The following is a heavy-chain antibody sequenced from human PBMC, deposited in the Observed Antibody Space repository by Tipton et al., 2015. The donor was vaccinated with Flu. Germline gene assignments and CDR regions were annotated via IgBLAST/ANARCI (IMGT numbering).Heavy chain of an antibody. D-gene: IGHD2-8*02. V-gene: IGHV4-61*03. CDR2: ISESGSS. Sequence: TLSLTCTVSGGSVSGVKSFWTWIRQPPGKGLEYIGQISESGSSNINPSIKSRVTISVDTSKNHFSLKLTSVTAADTALYYCARMRAQDCTVGVCYLWWFELWGRGNQVTVSA. CDR3: ARMRAQDCTVGVCYLWWFEL. CDR1: GGSVSGVKSF. J-gene: IGHJ2*01.